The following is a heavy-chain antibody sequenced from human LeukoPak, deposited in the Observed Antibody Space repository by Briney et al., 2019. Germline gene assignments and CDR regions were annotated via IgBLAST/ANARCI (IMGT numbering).Heavy chain of an antibody. CDR3: ARFTYTTRPSDV. CDR2: IYSSGST. CDR1: GGSISGYY. J-gene: IGHJ6*04. Sequence: PSETLSLTCSVSGGSISGYYWSWIRQPPGQTLEWIGYIYSSGSTNYNPSLQSRVTMSVDTSMNQLSLRLSSVTAADTAVYYCARFTYTTRPSDVWGKGTTVTVSS. D-gene: IGHD3-16*01. V-gene: IGHV4-4*09.